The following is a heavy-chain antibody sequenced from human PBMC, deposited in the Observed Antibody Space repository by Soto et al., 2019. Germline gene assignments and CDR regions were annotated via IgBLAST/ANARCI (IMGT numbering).Heavy chain of an antibody. D-gene: IGHD6-19*01. V-gene: IGHV4-39*07. CDR1: GGSISSSSYC. CDR2: ICYSGSP. J-gene: IGHJ6*02. Sequence: SETLSLTCAVSGGSISSSSYCRGRIRQPPGKGLEWIGCICYSGSPYYNPSLKSRVIISVDTSKNQFSLKLSSVTAADTAVYYCARVAGYYYYYGMDVWGQGTTVTVSS. CDR3: ARVAGYYYYYGMDV.